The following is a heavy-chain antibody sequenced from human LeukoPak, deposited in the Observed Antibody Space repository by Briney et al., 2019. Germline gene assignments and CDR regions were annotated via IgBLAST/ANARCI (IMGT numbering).Heavy chain of an antibody. CDR1: GGSISGYY. V-gene: IGHV4-4*07. CDR3: ARRTGYYDGFDY. D-gene: IGHD3/OR15-3a*01. J-gene: IGHJ4*02. CDR2: IFITGKT. Sequence: SETLSLTCSVTGGSISGYYRSWIRQPAGKGLEWIGRIFITGKTTYNPSLESRVTISVDKSKNQFSLKLNSVSATDTAVYYCARRTGYYDGFDYWGQGTLVTVSS.